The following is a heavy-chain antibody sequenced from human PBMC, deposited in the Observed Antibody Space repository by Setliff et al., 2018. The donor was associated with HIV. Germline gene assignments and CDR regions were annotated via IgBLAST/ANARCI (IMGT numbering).Heavy chain of an antibody. CDR3: ARGRGVRGVNDAFDI. CDR2: IHHSGST. CDR1: GYSISSGYY. J-gene: IGHJ3*02. D-gene: IGHD3-10*01. Sequence: SETLSLTCAVSGYSISSGYYWGWIRQPQGKGLEWIGSIHHSGSTFYNPSLKSQVTISEDTSKNQFSLNLTSVTATHTAVYYCARGRGVRGVNDAFDIWGQGTMVTVSS. V-gene: IGHV4-38-2*01.